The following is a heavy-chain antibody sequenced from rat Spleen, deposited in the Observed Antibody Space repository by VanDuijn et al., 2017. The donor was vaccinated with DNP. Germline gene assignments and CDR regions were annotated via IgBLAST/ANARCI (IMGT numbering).Heavy chain of an antibody. Sequence: EVQLVESGGGPVQPGRSLKLSCVASGFIFSNYWMTWIRQAPGKGLEWVASITNNGDGSYYSDSVKGRFSISRDNAKSTLYLQMDSLRSEDTATYYCAGRPPPTRGPCDYWGQGVTVTVSS. CDR1: GFIFSNYW. D-gene: IGHD3-2*01. CDR2: ITNNGDGS. J-gene: IGHJ2*01. V-gene: IGHV5-31*01. CDR3: AGRPPPTRGPCDY.